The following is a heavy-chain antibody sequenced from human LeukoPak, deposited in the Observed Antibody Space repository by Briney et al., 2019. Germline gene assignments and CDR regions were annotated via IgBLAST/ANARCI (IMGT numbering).Heavy chain of an antibody. V-gene: IGHV1-18*01. J-gene: IGHJ4*02. Sequence: SVTVSCKASGYTFTSYGISWVRQAPGQGLEWMGWISAYNGNTNYAQKLQGRVTMTTDTSTSTAYMELRSLRSDDTAVYYCARGPLYYDSSGYLDYWGQGTLLSAYS. CDR2: ISAYNGNT. CDR3: ARGPLYYDSSGYLDY. D-gene: IGHD3-22*01. CDR1: GYTFTSYG.